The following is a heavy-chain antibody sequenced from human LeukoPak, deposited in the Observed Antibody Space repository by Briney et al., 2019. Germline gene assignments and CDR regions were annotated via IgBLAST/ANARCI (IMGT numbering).Heavy chain of an antibody. J-gene: IGHJ5*02. CDR1: GYSISSGYY. V-gene: IGHV4-61*01. CDR2: IYYSGST. D-gene: IGHD1-26*01. CDR3: ARDRSLYNWFDP. Sequence: NPSETLSLTCTVSGYSISSGYYWSWIRQPPGKGLEWIGYIYYSGSTNYNPSLKSRVTISVDTSKNQFSLKLSSVTAADTAVYYCARDRSLYNWFDPWGQGTLVTVSS.